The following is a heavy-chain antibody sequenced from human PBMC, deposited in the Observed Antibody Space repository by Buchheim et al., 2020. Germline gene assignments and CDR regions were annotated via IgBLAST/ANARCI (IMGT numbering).Heavy chain of an antibody. D-gene: IGHD2-2*02. Sequence: EVQLVQSGAEVKKPGESLRISCKGSGYSFTSYWISWVRQMPGKGLEWMGRIDPSDSYTNYSPSFQGHVTISADKSISTAYLQWSSLKASDTAMYYCASGPCRGTSCYTGTVAAPKYGMDVWGQGTT. CDR1: GYSFTSYW. J-gene: IGHJ6*02. CDR3: ASGPCRGTSCYTGTVAAPKYGMDV. CDR2: IDPSDSYT. V-gene: IGHV5-10-1*03.